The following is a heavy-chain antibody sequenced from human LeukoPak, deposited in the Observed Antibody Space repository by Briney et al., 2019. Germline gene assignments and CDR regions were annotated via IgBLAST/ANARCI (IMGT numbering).Heavy chain of an antibody. J-gene: IGHJ4*02. D-gene: IGHD4-17*01. CDR2: ISGSGDNT. V-gene: IGHV3-23*01. CDR3: AKGRGPAVTSAANY. Sequence: GGSLRLSCAASGFTFSSYAMSWVRQAPGKGLEWVSSISGSGDNTCYADSVKDRFSISRDNSKTTVSLQMNSLRAEDTAVYYCAKGRGPAVTSAANYWGQGTLVTVSS. CDR1: GFTFSSYA.